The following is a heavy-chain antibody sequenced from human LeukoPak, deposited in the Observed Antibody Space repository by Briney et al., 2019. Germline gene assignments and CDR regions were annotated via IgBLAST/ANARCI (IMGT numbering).Heavy chain of an antibody. CDR2: IIPIFGTA. V-gene: IGHV1-69*05. CDR3: ARDTAMVNDAFDI. Sequence: SVKVSCKASGGTFSSYAISWVRQAPGQGLEWMGGIIPIFGTANYAQKFQGRVTITTDESTSTAYMELSSLRSEDTAVYYCARDTAMVNDAFDIWGQGTMVTVSS. D-gene: IGHD5-18*01. J-gene: IGHJ3*02. CDR1: GGTFSSYA.